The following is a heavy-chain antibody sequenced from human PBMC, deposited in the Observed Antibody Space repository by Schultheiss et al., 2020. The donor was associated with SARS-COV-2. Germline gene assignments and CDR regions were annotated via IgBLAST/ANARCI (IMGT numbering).Heavy chain of an antibody. CDR1: GGSISSSSYY. CDR2: IYHSGST. J-gene: IGHJ4*02. D-gene: IGHD1-7*01. Sequence: SETLSLTCTVSGGSISSSSYYWGWIRQPPGKGLDWIGEIYHSGSTNYNPSLKSRVTISVDKSKNQFALKLSSVTAADTAVYYCARTGTTKFDYWCQGTLVTVAS. V-gene: IGHV4-39*06. CDR3: ARTGTTKFDY.